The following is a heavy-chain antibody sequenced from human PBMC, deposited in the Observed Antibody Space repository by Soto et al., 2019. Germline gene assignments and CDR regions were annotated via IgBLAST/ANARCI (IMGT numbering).Heavy chain of an antibody. CDR3: ARERPDGSRLDP. D-gene: IGHD6-13*01. Sequence: SETLSVTCAVSGGFISSGGYSWSWIRQPPGKGLEWIGYMYHSGSTYYNPSLKSRVTISIDRSKNQFSLKLSSVTAADTAVYYCARERPDGSRLDPWGQGTLVTVSS. J-gene: IGHJ5*02. CDR2: MYHSGST. V-gene: IGHV4-30-2*01. CDR1: GGFISSGGYS.